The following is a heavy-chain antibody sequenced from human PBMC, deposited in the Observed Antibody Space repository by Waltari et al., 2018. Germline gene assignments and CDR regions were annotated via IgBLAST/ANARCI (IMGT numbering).Heavy chain of an antibody. Sequence: EVQLLESGGGLVQPGGSLRLSCEASGFTFSSYAMTWVRQAPGKGLGWVSAIVGIVGTTDYADAVKGRFTISRDNSNNTLCLQMNSLRLEDTAIYYCAKNPFYYDASGYGLTDWGQGILVTVSS. D-gene: IGHD3-22*01. J-gene: IGHJ4*02. CDR3: AKNPFYYDASGYGLTD. CDR1: GFTFSSYA. V-gene: IGHV3-23*01. CDR2: IVGIVGTT.